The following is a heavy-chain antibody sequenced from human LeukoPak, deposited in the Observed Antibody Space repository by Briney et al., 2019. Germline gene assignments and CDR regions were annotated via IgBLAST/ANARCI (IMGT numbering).Heavy chain of an antibody. Sequence: GGSLRLSCAAPGFTFSSYGMHWVRQAPGKGLEWVAVIWYDGSNKYYADSVKGRFTISRDNSKNTLYLQMNSLRAEDTAVYYCATAGYSSGWYNFDYWGQGTLVTVSS. CDR2: IWYDGSNK. J-gene: IGHJ4*02. V-gene: IGHV3-33*01. CDR3: ATAGYSSGWYNFDY. CDR1: GFTFSSYG. D-gene: IGHD6-19*01.